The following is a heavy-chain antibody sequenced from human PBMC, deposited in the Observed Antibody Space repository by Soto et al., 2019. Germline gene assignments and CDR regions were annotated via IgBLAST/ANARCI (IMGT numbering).Heavy chain of an antibody. V-gene: IGHV1-69*13. CDR2: IIPIFGTA. Sequence: QVQLVQSGAEVKEPGASVKVSCKASGYTFTNYGISWVRQAPGQGLEWMGGIIPIFGTANYAKKFQGRVTITADESTSTAYMELSSLRSEDTAVYYCARGLSDGTVDYFDYWGQGTLVTVSS. CDR3: ARGLSDGTVDYFDY. CDR1: GYTFTNYG. D-gene: IGHD3-16*02. J-gene: IGHJ4*02.